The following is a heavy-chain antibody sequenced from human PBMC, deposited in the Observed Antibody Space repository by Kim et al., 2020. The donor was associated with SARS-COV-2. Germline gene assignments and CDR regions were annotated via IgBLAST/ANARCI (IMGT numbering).Heavy chain of an antibody. V-gene: IGHV3-7*01. Sequence: GGSLRLSCAASGFTFSSYWMSWVRQAPGKGLEWVANIKQDGSEKYYVDSVKGRFTISRDNAKNSLYLQMNSLRAEDTAVYYCAREPVGRFGEPADYWGQGTLVTVSS. CDR1: GFTFSSYW. J-gene: IGHJ4*02. CDR3: AREPVGRFGEPADY. CDR2: IKQDGSEK. D-gene: IGHD3-10*01.